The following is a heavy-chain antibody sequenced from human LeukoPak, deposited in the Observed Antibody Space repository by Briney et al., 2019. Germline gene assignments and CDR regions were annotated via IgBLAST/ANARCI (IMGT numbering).Heavy chain of an antibody. D-gene: IGHD3-10*01. J-gene: IGHJ4*02. Sequence: QTGGSLRLSCAASGFSFSSYAMSWVRQAPGKGLEWVSSISGSGASTYYADSVKGRFTISRDNSKNTLYLQMNSLRAEDTAVYSCAKGGGISLVPGVTVDYWGQGTLVTVSS. CDR1: GFSFSSYA. CDR3: AKGGGISLVPGVTVDY. V-gene: IGHV3-23*01. CDR2: ISGSGAST.